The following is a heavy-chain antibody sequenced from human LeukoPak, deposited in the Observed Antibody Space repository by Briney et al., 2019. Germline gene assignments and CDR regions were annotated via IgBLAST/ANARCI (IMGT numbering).Heavy chain of an antibody. D-gene: IGHD2-2*01. CDR1: GGSISSYY. Sequence: PSETLSLTCTVSGGSISSYYWSWIRQPPGKGLEWIGYIYYSGSTNYNPSLKSRVTISVDTSKNQFSLKLSSVTAADTAVYYCARDASLGWDALDIWGQGTMVTVSS. CDR2: IYYSGST. V-gene: IGHV4-59*12. J-gene: IGHJ3*02. CDR3: ARDASLGWDALDI.